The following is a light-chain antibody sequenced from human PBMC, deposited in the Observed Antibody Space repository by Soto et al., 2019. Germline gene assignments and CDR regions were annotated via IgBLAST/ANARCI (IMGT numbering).Light chain of an antibody. J-gene: IGLJ1*01. CDR1: STDVGGYNY. Sequence: QSVLTQPRSESGSPGQSVIISCTGTSTDVGGYNYVSWYQQHPGKVPKLMLYDVSKRPSGVPDRFSGSKSGNTASLTISGLQAEDEADYYCCSYAGRDTLYVFGSGTKVTVL. CDR2: DVS. V-gene: IGLV2-11*01. CDR3: CSYAGRDTLYV.